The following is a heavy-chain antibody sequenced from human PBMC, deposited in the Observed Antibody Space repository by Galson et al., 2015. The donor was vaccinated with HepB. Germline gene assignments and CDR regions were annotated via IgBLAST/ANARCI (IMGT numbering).Heavy chain of an antibody. V-gene: IGHV4-30-4*01. CDR3: ARVHRRLHWFDP. D-gene: IGHD4-17*01. Sequence: TLSLTCTVSGGSISSGDYYWSWIRQPPGKGLEWIGYIYYSGSTYYNPSLKSRVTISVDTSKNQFSLKLSSVTAADTAVYYCARVHRRLHWFDPWGQGTLVTVSS. CDR2: IYYSGST. J-gene: IGHJ5*02. CDR1: GGSISSGDYY.